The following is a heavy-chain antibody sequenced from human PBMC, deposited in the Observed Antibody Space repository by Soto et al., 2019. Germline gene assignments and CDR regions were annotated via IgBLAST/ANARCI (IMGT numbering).Heavy chain of an antibody. CDR3: ARVCTSGTASPGSYYMDV. D-gene: IGHD1-1*01. J-gene: IGHJ6*03. CDR1: GGSFSGYY. V-gene: IGHV4-34*01. CDR2: INHSGST. Sequence: SVTLPLTWAVYGGSFSGYYWSWLRPPPGKGLEWIGEINHSGSTNYNPSLKSRVTISVDTSKNQFSLKLSSVTAGETAVYNCARVCTSGTASPGSYYMDVWGKGTMVTVSS.